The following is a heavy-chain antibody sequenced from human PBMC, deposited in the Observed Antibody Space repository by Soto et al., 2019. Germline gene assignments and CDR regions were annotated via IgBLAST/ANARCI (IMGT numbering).Heavy chain of an antibody. CDR1: GYSFTSYY. J-gene: IGHJ5*02. CDR2: INPSGGST. V-gene: IGHV1-46*01. CDR3: ARGRVRSSSGVSWFDP. D-gene: IGHD6-6*01. Sequence: QVQLVQSGAEVKKPGASVKVSCKASGYSFTSYYMHWVRQAPGQGLEWMGIINPSGGSTNYTQKFQGSFTMTRDTSTSTVYMELSSLRFEDTAVYYCARGRVRSSSGVSWFDPWGQGTLVTVSS.